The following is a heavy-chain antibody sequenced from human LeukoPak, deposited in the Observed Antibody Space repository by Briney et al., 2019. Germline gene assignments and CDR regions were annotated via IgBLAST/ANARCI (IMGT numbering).Heavy chain of an antibody. CDR1: GFTFSSYS. CDR2: IKSKTDGGTT. J-gene: IGHJ4*02. D-gene: IGHD2-2*01. CDR3: TTDVPAAGGNDY. V-gene: IGHV3-15*01. Sequence: GGSLRLSCAASGFTFSSYSMNWVRQAPGKGLEWVGRIKSKTDGGTTDYAAPVKGRFTISRDDSKNTLYLQMNSLKTEDTAVYYCTTDVPAAGGNDYWGQGTLVTVSS.